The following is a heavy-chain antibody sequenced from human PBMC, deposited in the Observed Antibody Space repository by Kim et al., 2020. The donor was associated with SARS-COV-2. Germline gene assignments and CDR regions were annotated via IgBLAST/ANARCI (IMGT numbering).Heavy chain of an antibody. D-gene: IGHD4-4*01. CDR3: ARLITTNTDSAMDV. Sequence: YADAVSGQVTISEDKSINTLSLHMNSMRVDDAAVYYCARLITTNTDSAMDVWGQGTTVTVSS. V-gene: IGHV3-33*01. J-gene: IGHJ6*02.